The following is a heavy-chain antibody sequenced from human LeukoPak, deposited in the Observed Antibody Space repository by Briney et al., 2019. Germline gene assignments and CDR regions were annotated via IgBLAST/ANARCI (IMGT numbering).Heavy chain of an antibody. D-gene: IGHD2-2*01. J-gene: IGHJ3*02. CDR2: MNPNSGNT. V-gene: IGHV1-8*01. CDR1: GYTFTSYD. Sequence: ASVKVSCKASGYTFTSYDINWVRQATGQGLEWMGWMNPNSGNTGYAQKFQGRVTMTRNTSISTAYMELSSLRSEDTAVYYCARGLIGTRSSSRGNAFDIWGQGTMVTVSS. CDR3: ARGLIGTRSSSRGNAFDI.